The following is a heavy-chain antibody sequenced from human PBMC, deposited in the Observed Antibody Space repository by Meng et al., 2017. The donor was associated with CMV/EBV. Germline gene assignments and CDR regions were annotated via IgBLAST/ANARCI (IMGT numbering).Heavy chain of an antibody. J-gene: IGHJ4*02. CDR1: GFTFSSYS. CDR2: ISSSSSYI. CDR3: ASYSSSWEGY. D-gene: IGHD6-13*01. V-gene: IGHV3-21*01. Sequence: EVQLVESGGGLVKPGGSLILSCAASGFTFSSYSMNWVRQAPGKGLEWVSSISSSSSYIYYADSVKGRFTISRDNAKNSLYLQMNSLRAEDTAVYYCASYSSSWEGYWGQGALVTVSS.